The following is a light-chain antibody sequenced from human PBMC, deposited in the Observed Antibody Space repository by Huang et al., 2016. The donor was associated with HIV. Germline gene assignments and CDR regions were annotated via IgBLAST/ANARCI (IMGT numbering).Light chain of an antibody. CDR2: GAS. CDR1: QSVSSY. Sequence: EIVMTQSPATLSVSPGERVTLSCRASQSVSSYLSWYQQKPGQAPRLLIYGASTRATGTPARLSGSGSGTQFTLTISSLQSEDFALYFCQQYNNKWYTFGQGTKLEMK. CDR3: QQYNNKWYT. J-gene: IGKJ2*01. V-gene: IGKV3-15*01.